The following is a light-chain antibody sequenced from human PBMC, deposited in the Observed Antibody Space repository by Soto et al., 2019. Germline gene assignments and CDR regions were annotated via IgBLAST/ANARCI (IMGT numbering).Light chain of an antibody. Sequence: AIQLTQSPSSLFASVGDRVTITCRASQDIRGALAWYQQKPGKAPKILIYDVSILESGVPSRFSGSSSGTDFTLTISSLQPGDFATYYCQQFNSYPITFGQGTRLEIK. CDR2: DVS. CDR3: QQFNSYPIT. CDR1: QDIRGA. V-gene: IGKV1-13*02. J-gene: IGKJ5*01.